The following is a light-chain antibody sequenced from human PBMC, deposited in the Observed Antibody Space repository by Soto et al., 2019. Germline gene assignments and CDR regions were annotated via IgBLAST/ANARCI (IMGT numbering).Light chain of an antibody. CDR3: QQYGSSLTWT. CDR2: GAS. CDR1: QSVSSSY. J-gene: IGKJ1*01. Sequence: EIVLTQSPGTLSLSPGERATLSCRASQSVSSSYLVWYQQKPGQAPRLLIYGASSRATGIPDRFSGSGSGTDFTLTISRLEPEDFAVYYCQQYGSSLTWTFGRGTKVEIK. V-gene: IGKV3-20*01.